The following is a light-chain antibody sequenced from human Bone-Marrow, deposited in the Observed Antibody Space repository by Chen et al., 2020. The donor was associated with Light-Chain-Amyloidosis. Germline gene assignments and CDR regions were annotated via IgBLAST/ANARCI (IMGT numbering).Light chain of an antibody. CDR1: SGSIATNY. CDR3: QSYQGSSQGV. J-gene: IGLJ3*02. V-gene: IGLV6-57*01. CDR2: EDD. Sequence: NFMLTQPHSVSESPGKTVIIPCTRSSGSIATNYVQWYQQRPGSSPTTVIYEDDQRPYGVPDRFSGSIDRSSNSASLTISGLKTEDEADYYCQSYQGSSQGVFGGGTKLTVL.